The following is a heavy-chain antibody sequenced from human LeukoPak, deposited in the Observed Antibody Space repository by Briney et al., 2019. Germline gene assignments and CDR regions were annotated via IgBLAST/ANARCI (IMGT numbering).Heavy chain of an antibody. D-gene: IGHD3-22*01. CDR2: IYPGDSDT. J-gene: IGHJ4*02. CDR1: GYSFATYW. V-gene: IGHV5-51*01. CDR3: ARRTTNAYYYVY. Sequence: GESLKISCKSSGYSFATYWIGWVRQMPGKGLEWMGIIYPGDSDTRYSPSFQGQVTISADKSISTAYLQWSNLKASDTAMYYCARRTTNAYYYVYWGQGTLVTVSS.